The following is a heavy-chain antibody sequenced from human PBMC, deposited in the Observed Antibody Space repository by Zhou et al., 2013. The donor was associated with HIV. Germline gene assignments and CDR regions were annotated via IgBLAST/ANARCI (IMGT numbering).Heavy chain of an antibody. CDR3: ARERLGIRDRGFDF. CDR1: GITITGFY. CDR2: VIPTGDNT. D-gene: IGHD7-27*01. V-gene: IGHV1-46*01. J-gene: IGHJ4*02. Sequence: QGHLMQSGTEVKKPGASVKISCEASGITITGFYMHWVRQAPGQGLEWMGTVIPTGDNTNYAPKFQGRVIMTRDTSTSTVYMELTRLTSEDTAVYFCARERLGIRDRGFDFWGQGTLVIVSS.